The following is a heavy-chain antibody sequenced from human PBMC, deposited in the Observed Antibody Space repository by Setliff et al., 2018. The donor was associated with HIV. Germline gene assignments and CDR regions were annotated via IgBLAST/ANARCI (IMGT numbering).Heavy chain of an antibody. CDR2: IHYSGTT. D-gene: IGHD6-13*01. Sequence: SETLSLTCTVSGGSAAISGNYWGWIRLSPGKGLEWIGNIHYSGTTYYNPSLKSRVTILVDTSKNQFSLKVTSVTAADTAVYYCAGRGSDWYSHWFDPWGQGTLVTVSS. CDR3: AGRGSDWYSHWFDP. J-gene: IGHJ5*02. CDR1: GGSAAISGNY. V-gene: IGHV4-39*07.